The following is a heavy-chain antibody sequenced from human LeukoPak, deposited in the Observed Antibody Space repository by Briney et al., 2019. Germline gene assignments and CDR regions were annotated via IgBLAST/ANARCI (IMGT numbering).Heavy chain of an antibody. D-gene: IGHD3-10*01. CDR1: GGSISSSSYY. CDR2: IYYSGNT. CDR3: ARGGSIVTMVRGAAQADY. Sequence: SETLSLTCTVSGGSISSSSYYWGWIRQPPGKGLEWIGNIYYSGNTYYNPSLKSRVTISVDTSKNQFSLKLSSVTAADTAVYYCARGGSIVTMVRGAAQADYWGQGTLVTVSS. J-gene: IGHJ4*02. V-gene: IGHV4-39*07.